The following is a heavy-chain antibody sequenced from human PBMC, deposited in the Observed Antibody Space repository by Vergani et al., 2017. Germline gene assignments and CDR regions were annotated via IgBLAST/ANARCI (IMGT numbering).Heavy chain of an antibody. D-gene: IGHD6-13*01. J-gene: IGHJ6*02. V-gene: IGHV3-23*01. CDR1: GFTFSSYA. CDR3: AKDWGYGGQQPLIYYYGMDV. Sequence: EVQLLESGGGLVQPGGSLRLSCAASGFTFSSYAMSWVRQAPGKGLEWVSAISGSGGSTYYADSVKGRFTISRDNSKNTLYLQMNSLRAEDTAVYYCAKDWGYGGQQPLIYYYGMDVWGQGTTVTVSS. CDR2: ISGSGGST.